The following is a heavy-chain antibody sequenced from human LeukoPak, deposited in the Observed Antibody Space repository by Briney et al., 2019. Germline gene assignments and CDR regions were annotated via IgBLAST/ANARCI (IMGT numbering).Heavy chain of an antibody. Sequence: GASVKVSCKASGYTFTSYDINWVRQATGQGLEWMGWMNPNSGNTGYAQKFQGRVTITADESTSTAYMELSGLRSEDTAVYYCARDTGWGQGTLVTVSS. D-gene: IGHD1-14*01. V-gene: IGHV1-8*01. J-gene: IGHJ4*02. CDR3: ARDTG. CDR1: GYTFTSYD. CDR2: MNPNSGNT.